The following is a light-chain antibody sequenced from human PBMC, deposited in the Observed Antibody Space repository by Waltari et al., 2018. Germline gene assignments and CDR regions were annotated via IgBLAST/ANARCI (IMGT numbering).Light chain of an antibody. CDR3: QHYVRLPVS. J-gene: IGKJ1*01. CDR1: QSVSTS. CDR2: GAS. Sequence: SCRASQSVSTSLAWYQQKPGQAPRLLIYGASSRATGVPDRFSGSGSGTDFSLTISRLEPEDFAVYSCQHYVRLPVSFGQRAKVEIK. V-gene: IGKV3-20*01.